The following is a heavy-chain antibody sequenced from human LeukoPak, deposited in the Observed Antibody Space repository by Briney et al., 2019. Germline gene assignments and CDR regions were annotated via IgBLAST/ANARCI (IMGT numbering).Heavy chain of an antibody. CDR3: ARVRYYGSRYYYMDV. CDR1: EFTFSSYW. V-gene: IGHV3-7*04. D-gene: IGHD3-10*01. J-gene: IGHJ6*03. Sequence: GGSLRLSCTASEFTFSSYWMSWVRRAPGKGLEWMADIKQDGSDKYYLDSVKGRFTISRDNAKNSLYLQMNSLRAEDTAVYYCARVRYYGSRYYYMDVWGKGTPVTVSS. CDR2: IKQDGSDK.